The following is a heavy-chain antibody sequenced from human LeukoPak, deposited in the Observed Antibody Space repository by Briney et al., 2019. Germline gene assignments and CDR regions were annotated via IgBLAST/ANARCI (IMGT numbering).Heavy chain of an antibody. CDR2: IYTSGST. J-gene: IGHJ4*02. CDR3: ARAQRKLLWFGELSRQYYFDY. CDR1: GGSISSGSYY. D-gene: IGHD3-10*01. Sequence: SETLSLTCTVSGGSISSGSYYWSWIRQPAVKGLEWIGRIYTSGSTNYNPSLKSRVTISVDTSKNQFSLKLSSVTAADTAVYYCARAQRKLLWFGELSRQYYFDYWGQGTLVTVSS. V-gene: IGHV4-61*02.